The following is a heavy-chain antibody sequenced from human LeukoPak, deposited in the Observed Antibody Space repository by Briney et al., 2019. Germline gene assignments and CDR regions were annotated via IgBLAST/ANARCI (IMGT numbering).Heavy chain of an antibody. Sequence: ASVKVSCKASGYTFTGYYMHWVRQAPGQGLEWMGWINPNSGGTNYAQKFQGRVTMTRDTSISTAYMELSRLRSDDTAVYYCARDQEYSSGWYGYDWGQGTLVTVSS. CDR3: ARDQEYSSGWYGYD. J-gene: IGHJ4*02. D-gene: IGHD6-19*01. V-gene: IGHV1-2*02. CDR1: GYTFTGYY. CDR2: INPNSGGT.